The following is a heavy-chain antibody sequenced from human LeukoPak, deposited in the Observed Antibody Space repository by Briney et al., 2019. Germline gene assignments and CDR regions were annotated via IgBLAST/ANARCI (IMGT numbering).Heavy chain of an antibody. CDR3: ARDSAYSGSYDY. CDR1: GGSISSYY. D-gene: IGHD6-6*01. Sequence: SETLSLTCTVSGGSISSYYWSWIRQPAGKGLEWIGRIYTSGSTNYNPSLKSRVTMSVDTSKNQFSLKLSSVTAADTAVYYCARDSAYSGSYDYWGQETLVTVSS. J-gene: IGHJ4*02. CDR2: IYTSGST. V-gene: IGHV4-4*07.